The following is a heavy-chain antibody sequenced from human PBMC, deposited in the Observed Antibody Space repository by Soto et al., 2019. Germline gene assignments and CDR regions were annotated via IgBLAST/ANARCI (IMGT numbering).Heavy chain of an antibody. D-gene: IGHD6-19*01. J-gene: IGHJ6*02. CDR1: GGSISSGGYY. CDR2: IYYSGST. V-gene: IGHV4-61*08. Sequence: PSETLSLTCTVSGGSISSGGYYWSWIRQHPGKGLEWIGYIYYSGSTNYNTSLKSRVTISVDTSKNQFSLKLSSMTAADKAVYYCASISYGSGPPLYYYYGMDVGGQVTTVTVSS. CDR3: ASISYGSGPPLYYYYGMDV.